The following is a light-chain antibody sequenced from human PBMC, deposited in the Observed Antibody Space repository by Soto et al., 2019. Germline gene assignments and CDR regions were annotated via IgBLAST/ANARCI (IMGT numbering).Light chain of an antibody. CDR3: QQYNNWPWT. J-gene: IGKJ1*01. Sequence: EIVMTQSPATLSVSPGERATLSCRASQSVSSNLAWYQQKPGQAPRLLIYGASTRATGIPARFSGSGSGTEFTHTISSLQSEDFAVYYCQQYNNWPWTFGQWTKVEIK. CDR2: GAS. V-gene: IGKV3-15*01. CDR1: QSVSSN.